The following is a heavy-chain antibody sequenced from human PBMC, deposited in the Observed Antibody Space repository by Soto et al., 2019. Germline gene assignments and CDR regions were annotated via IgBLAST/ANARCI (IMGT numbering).Heavy chain of an antibody. Sequence: EVQLLESGGGLVQPGGSLRLSCAASGFTFSSYAMSWVRQAPGKGLEWVSAISGSGGSTYYADSVKGRFTISRDNSKNTQYLQMNSLRAEDTAVYYCSKGAMWDGSGSYSRPPYYYYYMAVCGKGTTVTVSS. CDR3: SKGAMWDGSGSYSRPPYYYYYMAV. V-gene: IGHV3-23*01. D-gene: IGHD3-10*01. CDR2: ISGSGGST. J-gene: IGHJ6*03. CDR1: GFTFSSYA.